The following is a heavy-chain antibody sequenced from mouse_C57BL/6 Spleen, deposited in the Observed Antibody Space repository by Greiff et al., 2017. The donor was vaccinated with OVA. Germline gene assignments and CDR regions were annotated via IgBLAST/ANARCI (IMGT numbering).Heavy chain of an antibody. CDR3: ARRGPGLMDY. CDR1: GYTFTDYY. Sequence: DVKLQQSGPELVKPGASVKISCKASGYTFTDYYMNWVKQSHGKSLEWIGDINPNNGGTSYNQKFKGKATLTVDKSSSTAYMELRSLTSEDSAVYYCARRGPGLMDYWGQGTSVTVSS. CDR2: INPNNGGT. D-gene: IGHD3-1*01. V-gene: IGHV1-26*01. J-gene: IGHJ4*01.